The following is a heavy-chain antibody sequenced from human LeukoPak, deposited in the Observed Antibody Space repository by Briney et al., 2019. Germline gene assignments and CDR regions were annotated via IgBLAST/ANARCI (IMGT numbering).Heavy chain of an antibody. CDR1: GGSITSYY. D-gene: IGHD3-22*01. V-gene: IGHV4-4*07. Sequence: SETLSLTCTVSGGSITSYYWSWIRQPAGKGLEWIGRIYTSGSTYYNPSLKSRVTMSVDTSKSQFSLKLSSVTDADTAVYYCARDAYYYDGSGYYVVDYWGQGTLVTVSS. CDR3: ARDAYYYDGSGYYVVDY. J-gene: IGHJ4*02. CDR2: IYTSGST.